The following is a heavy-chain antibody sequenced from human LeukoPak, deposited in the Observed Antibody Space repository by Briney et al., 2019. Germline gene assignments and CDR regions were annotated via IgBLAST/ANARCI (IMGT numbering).Heavy chain of an antibody. D-gene: IGHD5-12*01. V-gene: IGHV1-8*01. CDR3: ARSGYDSYYFDY. CDR2: MNPNSGNT. CDR1: GYTFTSYD. Sequence: ASVKVSCKASGYTFTSYDINWVRQATGQGLEWMGWMNPNSGNTGYAQKFQGRVTMTRNTSISTAYMELSSLRSEDTAVYYCARSGYDSYYFDYWGQGTLVTVSS. J-gene: IGHJ4*02.